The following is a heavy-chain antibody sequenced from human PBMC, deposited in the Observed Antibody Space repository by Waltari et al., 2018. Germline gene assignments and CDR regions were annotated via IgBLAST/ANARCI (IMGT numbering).Heavy chain of an antibody. Sequence: QVQLQESGPGLVKPSETLSLTCTVSGYSISSGYYWGWSRQPPGRGLEWIGSIYHSGGTSYSQSLNGRATISVDTSKNQFSLKLSSVTAADTAVYYCARALSGGDRPSWFDPWGQGTLVTVSS. CDR2: IYHSGGT. J-gene: IGHJ5*02. CDR1: GYSISSGYY. D-gene: IGHD3-10*01. V-gene: IGHV4-38-2*02. CDR3: ARALSGGDRPSWFDP.